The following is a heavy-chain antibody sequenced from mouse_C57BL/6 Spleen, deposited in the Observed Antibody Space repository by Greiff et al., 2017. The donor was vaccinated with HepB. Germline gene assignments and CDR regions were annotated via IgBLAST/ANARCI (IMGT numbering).Heavy chain of an antibody. J-gene: IGHJ2*01. CDR3: ARVVTTVYFDY. V-gene: IGHV1-52*01. D-gene: IGHD2-2*01. Sequence: QVQLQQPGAELVRPGSSVKLSCKASGYTFTSYWMHWVKQRPIQGLEWIGNIDPSDSETHYNQKFKDKATLTVDTSSSTAYMQLSRLSSEDSAVYYCARVVTTVYFDYWGQGTTLTVSS. CDR1: GYTFTSYW. CDR2: IDPSDSET.